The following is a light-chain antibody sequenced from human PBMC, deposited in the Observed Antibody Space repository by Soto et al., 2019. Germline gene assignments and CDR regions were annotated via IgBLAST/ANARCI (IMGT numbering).Light chain of an antibody. J-gene: IGLJ2*01. CDR1: SSNIGNNY. V-gene: IGLV1-51*01. CDR2: DTI. CDR3: GMWDSSLRLVV. Sequence: QSVLTQPPSVSAAPGQKVTISCSGSSSNIGNNYVSWYQQLPGTAPKLLIYDTIRRPSGIPDRFSGSKSGTSATLDITGLQIGDEADYYCGMWDSSLRLVVFGGGTKLTVL.